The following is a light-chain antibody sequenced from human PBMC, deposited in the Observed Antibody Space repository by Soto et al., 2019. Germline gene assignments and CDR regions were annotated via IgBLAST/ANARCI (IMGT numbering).Light chain of an antibody. J-gene: IGKJ5*01. Sequence: IQLTQSPSSLSSSIGDRVTVTGGASQDISSFLAWYQQKPGKAPKLRIYAASTLQSGVPSRFSGSGSGTDFTLTISSLQPEDFATYFCQQLNSYPLTFGQGTRLEIK. CDR1: QDISSF. CDR3: QQLNSYPLT. V-gene: IGKV1-9*01. CDR2: AAS.